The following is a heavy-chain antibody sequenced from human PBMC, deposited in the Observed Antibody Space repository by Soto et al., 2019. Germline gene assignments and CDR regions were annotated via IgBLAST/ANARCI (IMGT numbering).Heavy chain of an antibody. CDR2: ISYDGSNK. Sequence: GGSLRLSCAASGFSFSSYGMHWVRQAPGKGLEWVAVISYDGSNKYYADSVKGRFTISRDNSKNTLYLQMNSLRAEDTAVYYCAKDMNYYDSSGSPVHXWGQGTLVTVSS. CDR1: GFSFSSYG. D-gene: IGHD3-22*01. CDR3: AKDMNYYDSSGSPVHX. J-gene: IGHJ4*02. V-gene: IGHV3-30*18.